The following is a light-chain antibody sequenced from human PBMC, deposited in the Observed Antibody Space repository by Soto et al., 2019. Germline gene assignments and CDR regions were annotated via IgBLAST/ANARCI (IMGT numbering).Light chain of an antibody. Sequence: EIVMTQSQATLSVSPGERATLSCRASQSVNSNLAWYQQKPGHSPRLLIYGASTRVTGIPARFSGSGSGTEFTLTISSLQSEDFAIYYCQQHNSWPPVFGQGTKLEIK. CDR3: QQHNSWPPV. J-gene: IGKJ2*01. CDR1: QSVNSN. CDR2: GAS. V-gene: IGKV3-15*01.